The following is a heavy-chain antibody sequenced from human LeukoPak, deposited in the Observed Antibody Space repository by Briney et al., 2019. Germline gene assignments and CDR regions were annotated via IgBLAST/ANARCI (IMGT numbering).Heavy chain of an antibody. CDR3: ARGWYYSQYYFDC. V-gene: IGHV3-74*01. CDR2: INSDGSST. CDR1: GFIFSSYW. Sequence: GGSLRLSCAASGFIFSSYWMHWVRQAPGKGLVWVSRINSDGSSTNYADSVKGRFTISRDNDKNTLYLQMNGLRAEDTAVYYCARGWYYSQYYFDCWGQGPLVTVS. D-gene: IGHD4-11*01. J-gene: IGHJ4*02.